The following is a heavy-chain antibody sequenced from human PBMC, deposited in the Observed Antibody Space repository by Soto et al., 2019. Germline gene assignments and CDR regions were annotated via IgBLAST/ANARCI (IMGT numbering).Heavy chain of an antibody. CDR3: AKCVFGYSGSSGWCNWLDP. J-gene: IGHJ5*02. CDR2: ISNGGGGT. CDR1: GFNFSDYA. D-gene: IGHD6-19*01. V-gene: IGHV3-23*01. Sequence: GGSLRLSCAASGFNFSDYAMTWIRQAPGKGLEWVSGISNGGGGTYDAASVKGRFTISRDNSKNTLYLQMNSLRAEDTAVYCCAKCVFGYSGSSGWCNWLDPWGQGTQVTVSS.